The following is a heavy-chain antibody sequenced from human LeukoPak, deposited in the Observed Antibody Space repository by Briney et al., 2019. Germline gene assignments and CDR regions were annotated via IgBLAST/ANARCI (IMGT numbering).Heavy chain of an antibody. D-gene: IGHD3-3*01. Sequence: GASVKVSCKASGYTFTGYYMHWVRQAPGQGLEWMGWINPNSGGTNYAQKFQGWVTMTRDTSISTAYMELSRLRSDDTAVYYCARDLSVTIFGVVLSEAFDIWGQGTMVTVSS. CDR1: GYTFTGYY. V-gene: IGHV1-2*04. J-gene: IGHJ3*02. CDR2: INPNSGGT. CDR3: ARDLSVTIFGVVLSEAFDI.